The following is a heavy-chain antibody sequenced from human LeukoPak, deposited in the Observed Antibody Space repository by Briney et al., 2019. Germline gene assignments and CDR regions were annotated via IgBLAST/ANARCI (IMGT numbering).Heavy chain of an antibody. D-gene: IGHD3-10*01. CDR3: ARDRGAVSAGY. CDR2: IIPIFGTA. V-gene: IGHV1-69*05. J-gene: IGHJ4*02. CDR1: GGTFSSYA. Sequence: ASVKVSCKASGGTFSSYAISWVRQAPGQGLEWMGRIIPIFGTANYAQRFQGRVTITTDESTSTAYMELSSLRSEDTAVYYCARDRGAVSAGYWGQGTLVTVSS.